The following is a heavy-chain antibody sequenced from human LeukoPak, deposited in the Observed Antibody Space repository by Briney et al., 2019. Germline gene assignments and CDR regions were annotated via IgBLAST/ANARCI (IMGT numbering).Heavy chain of an antibody. CDR2: IASGGDIT. D-gene: IGHD2-15*01. V-gene: IGHV3-23*01. CDR1: GFTFSGFS. J-gene: IGHJ5*02. CDR3: ARDRYCSGGSCSSVRFDP. Sequence: GGSLRLSCVASGFTFSGFSMSWVRQPPGKGLEWVSVIASGGDITYYADSVKGRFTIPRDNSKSTLYLQLNSLRAEDTALYYCARDRYCSGGSCSSVRFDPWGQGTLVTVSS.